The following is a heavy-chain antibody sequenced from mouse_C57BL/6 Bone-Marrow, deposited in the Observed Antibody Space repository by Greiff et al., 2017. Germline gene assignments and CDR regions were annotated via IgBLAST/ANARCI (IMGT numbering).Heavy chain of an antibody. CDR3: ARGKIGGVREGY. D-gene: IGHD1-1*02. CDR1: GYTFTSYW. J-gene: IGHJ2*01. CDR2: IYPGSGST. Sequence: VKLQQPGAELVKPGASVKMSCKASGYTFTSYWITWVKQRPGQGLEWIGDIYPGSGSTNYNEKFKSKATLTVDTSSSTAYMQLSSLTSEDSAVYYCARGKIGGVREGYWGQGTTLTVSS. V-gene: IGHV1-55*01.